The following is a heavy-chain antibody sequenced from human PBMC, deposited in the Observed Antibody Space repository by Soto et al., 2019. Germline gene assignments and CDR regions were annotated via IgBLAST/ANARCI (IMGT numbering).Heavy chain of an antibody. CDR1: GGSISSGDYY. CDR2: IYYSGST. D-gene: IGHD3-22*01. J-gene: IGHJ4*02. CDR3: ARELDDSSGYAYFDY. V-gene: IGHV4-30-4*01. Sequence: PSETLSLTCTVSGGSISSGDYYWSWIRQPPGKGLEWIGYIYYSGSTYYNPSLKSRVTISVDTSKNQFSLKLSSVTAADTAVYYCARELDDSSGYAYFDYWGQGTLVTVSS.